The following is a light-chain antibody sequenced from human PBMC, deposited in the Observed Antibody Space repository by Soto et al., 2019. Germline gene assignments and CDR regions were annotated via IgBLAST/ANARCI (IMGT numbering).Light chain of an antibody. CDR3: QSYDSSDPWV. V-gene: IGLV6-57*03. Sequence: NFMLTQPHSVSESPGQTVTISCTRSSGSIASNYVQWYQQRPGSAPTTVSYEDNQRPSGVPDRFSGSIDSSSNSASLSISGLKTEDEADYYCQSYDSSDPWVFGGGTQLTVL. CDR2: EDN. J-gene: IGLJ3*02. CDR1: SGSIASNY.